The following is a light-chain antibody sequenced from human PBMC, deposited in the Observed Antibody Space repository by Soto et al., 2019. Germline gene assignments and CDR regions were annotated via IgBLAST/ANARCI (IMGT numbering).Light chain of an antibody. CDR1: SSDVGDYNY. Sequence: QSVLTQPRSVSGSPGQSVTISCTGTSSDVGDYNYVSWYQQHPGKSPKVIIFDVSKRPSGVPDRFXGXKXXNTASLTISGLQADDEADYYCCSYAGRYIYVFGTGTKVTVL. CDR2: DVS. J-gene: IGLJ1*01. CDR3: CSYAGRYIYV. V-gene: IGLV2-11*01.